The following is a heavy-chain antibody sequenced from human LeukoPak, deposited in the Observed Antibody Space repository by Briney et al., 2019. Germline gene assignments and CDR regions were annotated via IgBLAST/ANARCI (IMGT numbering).Heavy chain of an antibody. Sequence: PGRSLRLSCAASGFTFSSYGMHWVRQAPGKGLEGVAVISYDGSNKYYADSVKGRFTISRDNSKNTLFLQMNRLRAEDTAVYYCAKYLGYCGVRSCTTIDYWGQGTLVTVSS. CDR3: AKYLGYCGVRSCTTIDY. J-gene: IGHJ4*02. D-gene: IGHD2-15*01. V-gene: IGHV3-30*18. CDR2: ISYDGSNK. CDR1: GFTFSSYG.